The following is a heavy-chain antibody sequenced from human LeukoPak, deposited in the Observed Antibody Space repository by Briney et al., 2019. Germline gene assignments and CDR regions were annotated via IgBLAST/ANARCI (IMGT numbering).Heavy chain of an antibody. CDR3: AGIVGNIEVFDY. CDR2: NSHGGRT. J-gene: IGHJ4*02. D-gene: IGHD1-26*01. V-gene: IGHV4-38-2*01. CDR1: GYSISSDYY. Sequence: SSETLSLTCAVSGYSISSDYYWGWIRQPPGKGLEWIGSNSHGGRTYYNPSFKSRVTTSVDTSKNEVSLKLSSVTAADTAVYYCAGIVGNIEVFDYWGQGTLVTVSS.